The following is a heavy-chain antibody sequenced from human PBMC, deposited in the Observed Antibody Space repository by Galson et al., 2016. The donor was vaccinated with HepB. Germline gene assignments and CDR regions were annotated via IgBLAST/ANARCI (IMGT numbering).Heavy chain of an antibody. CDR3: GRVNYLCAGDI. V-gene: IGHV1-46*01. J-gene: IGHJ4*02. Sequence: SVKVSCKAPGHTFTSYFMHWVRQAPGQGLEWMGLINPSGDTTTYALTFQGRVTMTRDTSTSTLYMELSSLTSEDTAIYFCGRVNYLCAGDIWGQGTLVTVSS. CDR1: GHTFTSYF. D-gene: IGHD3-16*01. CDR2: INPSGDTT.